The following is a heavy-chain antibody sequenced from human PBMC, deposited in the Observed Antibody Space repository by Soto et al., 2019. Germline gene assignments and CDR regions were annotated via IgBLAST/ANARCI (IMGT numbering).Heavy chain of an antibody. D-gene: IGHD6-6*01. CDR1: GFTFSNYA. V-gene: IGHV3-23*01. CDR2: ISGSGGST. J-gene: IGHJ3*02. CDR3: AKVGRNSLWRDAFDI. Sequence: EVQLLESGGGLVQPGGSLRLSCAASGFTFSNYAMSWVRQAPGKGLEWVSSISGSGGSTYYGDSVKGRFTISRDNSKNTLYLQMNSLRAEDTAVYFCAKVGRNSLWRDAFDIWGQGTMVTVSS.